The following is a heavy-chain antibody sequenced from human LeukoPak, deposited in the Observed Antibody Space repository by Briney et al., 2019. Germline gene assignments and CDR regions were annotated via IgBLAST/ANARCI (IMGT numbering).Heavy chain of an antibody. CDR1: GFTFSSYA. V-gene: IGHV3-23*01. J-gene: IGHJ6*02. Sequence: GGSLRLSCAASGFTFSSYAMSWVRQAPGKGLEWVSAISGSGGSTYYADSVKGRFTISRDNSKNTLYLQMNSLRAEDTAVYYCARGRCSGGSCYSDYYHGMDVWGQGTTVTVSS. CDR3: ARGRCSGGSCYSDYYHGMDV. D-gene: IGHD2-15*01. CDR2: ISGSGGST.